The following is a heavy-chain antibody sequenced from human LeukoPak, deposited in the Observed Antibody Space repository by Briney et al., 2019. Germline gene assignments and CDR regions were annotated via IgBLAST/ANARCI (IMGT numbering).Heavy chain of an antibody. D-gene: IGHD5-18*01. CDR3: ARAAPPLWLQWEPTYYFDY. CDR2: IKQDGSEK. V-gene: IGHV3-7*01. CDR1: GFTFSSYW. Sequence: PGGSLRLSCAASGFTFSSYWMSWVRQAPGKGLEWVANIKQDGSEKYYVDSVKGRFTISRDNAKNSLYLQMNSLRAEDTAVYYCARAAPPLWLQWEPTYYFDYWGQGTLVTVSS. J-gene: IGHJ4*02.